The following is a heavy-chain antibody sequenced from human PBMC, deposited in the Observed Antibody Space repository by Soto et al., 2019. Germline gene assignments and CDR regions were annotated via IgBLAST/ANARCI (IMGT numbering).Heavy chain of an antibody. V-gene: IGHV1-46*01. CDR3: ASSPAFSSSWYGIPPDPSHGMDV. CDR2: INPSGGIT. Sequence: QMQLVQSGAEVKRPGASVRVSCKSSGYTFTSFYIHWVRQAPGQGLEWMGIINPSGGITNFAQRFQGRVTMTREMSTNTHYMELSSLKSDDTAVYYCASSPAFSSSWYGIPPDPSHGMDVWGQGTTVTVS. J-gene: IGHJ6*02. D-gene: IGHD6-13*01. CDR1: GYTFTSFY.